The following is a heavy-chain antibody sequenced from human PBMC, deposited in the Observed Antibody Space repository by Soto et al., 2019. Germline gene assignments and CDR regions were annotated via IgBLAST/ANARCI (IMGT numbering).Heavy chain of an antibody. D-gene: IGHD1-26*01. CDR3: AKGGSYRTFDL. Sequence: LRLSCAAARFSVSDYGIHWVRQAPGKGLEWVAVISYEGSAQYYVDSVKGRFTIARDNSKNMLYLQMNSLRPEDTAVYYCAKGGSYRTFDLWGQGTLVTVSS. V-gene: IGHV3-30*18. CDR2: ISYEGSAQ. J-gene: IGHJ4*02. CDR1: RFSVSDYG.